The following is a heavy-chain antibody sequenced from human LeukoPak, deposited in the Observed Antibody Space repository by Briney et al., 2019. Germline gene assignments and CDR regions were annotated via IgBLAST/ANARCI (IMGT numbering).Heavy chain of an antibody. V-gene: IGHV1-69*01. J-gene: IGHJ4*02. CDR1: GGTFSRYA. CDR3: ASTIFGVVMGLDY. D-gene: IGHD3-3*01. CDR2: IIPILGTA. Sequence: SVKVSCKASGGTFSRYAINWVRQAPGQGLEWMGGIIPILGTANYAQKFQGRVTITADESTSTAYMELSSLRSEDTAVYYCASTIFGVVMGLDYWGQGTLVTVSS.